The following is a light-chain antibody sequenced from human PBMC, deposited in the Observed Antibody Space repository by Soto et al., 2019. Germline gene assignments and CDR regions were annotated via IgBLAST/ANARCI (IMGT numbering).Light chain of an antibody. CDR2: TKD. Sequence: QSVLTQPPSASGTPGQRVIISCYGSSSNMGTNTVHWFQQFPGTAPKLLIYTKDQRPSGVPDRFSGSNSGTSASLAISGLLSVDEADYYCAVWDDSLNGHGFGTGTKVTVL. V-gene: IGLV1-44*01. CDR1: SSNMGTNT. J-gene: IGLJ1*01. CDR3: AVWDDSLNGHG.